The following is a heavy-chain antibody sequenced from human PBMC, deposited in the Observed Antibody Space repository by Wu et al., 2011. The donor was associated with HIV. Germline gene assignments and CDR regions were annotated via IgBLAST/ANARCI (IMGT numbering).Heavy chain of an antibody. CDR3: ARAPNYDNSDYFSL. J-gene: IGHJ4*02. Sequence: QVQLVQSGAEVKKPGASVKVSCKASGYTLTTYYIHWVRQAPGQGLEWMGIINPTGGSTSYAEKFQGRVTMTRDTSTSTVYMELSSLTSEDTAVYYCARAPNYDNSDYFSLWGQGTLVT. CDR1: GYTLTTYY. D-gene: IGHD3-22*01. CDR2: INPTGGST. V-gene: IGHV1-46*01.